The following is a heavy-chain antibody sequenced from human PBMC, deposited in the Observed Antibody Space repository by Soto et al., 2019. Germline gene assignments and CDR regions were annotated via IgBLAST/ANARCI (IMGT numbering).Heavy chain of an antibody. D-gene: IGHD2-2*01. Sequence: ASVKVSCKASGYTFTSYGISWVRQAPGQGLEWMGWISAYNGNTNYAQKLQGRVTMTTDTSTSTAYMELRSLRSDDTAVYYCASGAGIVVVPAAMQLSYYYHYGMDVWGQGTTVTVSS. CDR2: ISAYNGNT. V-gene: IGHV1-18*01. J-gene: IGHJ6*02. CDR1: GYTFTSYG. CDR3: ASGAGIVVVPAAMQLSYYYHYGMDV.